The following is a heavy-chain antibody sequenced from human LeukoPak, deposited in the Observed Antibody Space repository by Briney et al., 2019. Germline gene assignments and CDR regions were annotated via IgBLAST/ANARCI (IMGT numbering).Heavy chain of an antibody. CDR3: AGDEGLRSPSYYYGMDV. CDR2: IDYSGST. D-gene: IGHD3-3*01. Sequence: SQTLSLTCTVSGGSICSGGYYWSWLRQHPGRGLEWIGYIDYSGSTYYNPYLKSRVTISVDTSKDQFSLKLSSVTDADTAVYYCAGDEGLRSPSYYYGMDVWGQGTTVTVSS. CDR1: GGSICSGGYY. V-gene: IGHV4-31*02. J-gene: IGHJ6*02.